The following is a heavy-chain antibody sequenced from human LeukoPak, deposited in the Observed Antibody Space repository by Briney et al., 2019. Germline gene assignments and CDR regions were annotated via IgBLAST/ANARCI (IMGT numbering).Heavy chain of an antibody. D-gene: IGHD3-3*01. CDR1: GFTFGKYW. CDR2: IKLDGSEK. V-gene: IGHV3-7*03. J-gene: IGHJ4*02. Sequence: GGSLRHSCVASGFTFGKYWMSWVRQAPGKGLEWVANIKLDGSEKNYVDSVKGRFTISRGNAKNSLYLQMNSLRAEDTAVFYCARDQYDTWSRRGNFDSWGQGTLVIVSS. CDR3: ARDQYDTWSRRGNFDS.